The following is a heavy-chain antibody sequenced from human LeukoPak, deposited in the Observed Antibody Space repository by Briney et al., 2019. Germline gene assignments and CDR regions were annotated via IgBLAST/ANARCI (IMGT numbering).Heavy chain of an antibody. J-gene: IGHJ4*02. CDR3: AKQRSEVVVAATNC. D-gene: IGHD2-15*01. CDR2: ITGGGDTT. Sequence: PGGSLRLSCAASGFTFSSYAMTWVRQAPGKGLEWVSSITGGGDTTYYADSVRGRFTISRDNSKNTLSVQMNSLRAEDTAVYYCAKQRSEVVVAATNCWGQGTLVTVSS. V-gene: IGHV3-23*01. CDR1: GFTFSSYA.